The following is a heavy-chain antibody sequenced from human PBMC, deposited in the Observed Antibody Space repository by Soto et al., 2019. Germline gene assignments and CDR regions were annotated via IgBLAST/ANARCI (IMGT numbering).Heavy chain of an antibody. D-gene: IGHD6-19*01. Sequence: QITLKESGPTLVKPTQTLTLTCTFSGFSLSTSGVGVGWIRQPPGKALEWLALIYWDDDKRYSPSLKSRLTIXXDXSXXQVVLTMTNMDPVDTATYYCAHRALYSSGWYYFDYWGQGTLVTVSS. J-gene: IGHJ4*02. CDR1: GFSLSTSGVG. CDR2: IYWDDDK. CDR3: AHRALYSSGWYYFDY. V-gene: IGHV2-5*02.